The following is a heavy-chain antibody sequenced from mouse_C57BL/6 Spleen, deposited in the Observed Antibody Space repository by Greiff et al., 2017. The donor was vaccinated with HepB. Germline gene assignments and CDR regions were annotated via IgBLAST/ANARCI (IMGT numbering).Heavy chain of an antibody. V-gene: IGHV1-15*01. D-gene: IGHD2-5*01. CDR3: TRRAYYSNYFYYAMDY. CDR1: GYTFTDYE. J-gene: IGHJ4*01. Sequence: VQLQQSGAELVRPGASVTLSCKASGYTFTDYEMHWVKQTPVHGLEWIGAIDPETGGTAYNQKFKGKAILTADKSSSTAYMELRSLTSDDSAVYYCTRRAYYSNYFYYAMDYWGQGTSVTVSS. CDR2: IDPETGGT.